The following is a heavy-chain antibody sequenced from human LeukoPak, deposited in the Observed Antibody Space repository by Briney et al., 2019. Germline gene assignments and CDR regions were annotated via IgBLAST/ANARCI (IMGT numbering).Heavy chain of an antibody. CDR1: GFAFNTYA. Sequence: PGGSLRLSCAASGFAFNTYAMSWVRQAPGKGLEWVSSIRGSGGSTYYADSVKGRVTISRDNSKNTLYLQMNNLRAEDTAVYFCAKDEGRDSRWDHFHYWGQGTLVTVCS. D-gene: IGHD1-26*01. CDR2: IRGSGGST. J-gene: IGHJ4*02. V-gene: IGHV3-23*01. CDR3: AKDEGRDSRWDHFHY.